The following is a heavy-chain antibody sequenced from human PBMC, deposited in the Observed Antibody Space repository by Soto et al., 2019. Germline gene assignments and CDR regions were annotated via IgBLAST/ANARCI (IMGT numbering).Heavy chain of an antibody. V-gene: IGHV3-11*01. Sequence: GGSLRLSXAASGFTFSDYYMTWIRQGPGKGLEWISYISSNGNTIYYADSVKGRFTISRDNAKNSLYLQMNSLRAEDTAVYYCARDIAAAGGRDYWGQGTLVTVSS. D-gene: IGHD6-13*01. CDR3: ARDIAAAGGRDY. J-gene: IGHJ4*02. CDR2: ISSNGNTI. CDR1: GFTFSDYY.